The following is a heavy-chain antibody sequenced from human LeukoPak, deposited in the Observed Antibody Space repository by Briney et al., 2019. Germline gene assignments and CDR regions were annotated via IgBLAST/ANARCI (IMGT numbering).Heavy chain of an antibody. J-gene: IGHJ6*03. CDR1: GFTFDDYG. D-gene: IGHD4/OR15-4a*01. Sequence: PGGSLRLSCAASGFTFDDYGMSWVRQAPGKGLEWVSGINWSGSRTGYADSVKGRFTISRDNAKNSLYLQMNSLRAEDTAVYYCAKPRDYPYYYYYMDVWGKGTTVTVSS. CDR2: INWSGSRT. V-gene: IGHV3-20*04. CDR3: AKPRDYPYYYYYMDV.